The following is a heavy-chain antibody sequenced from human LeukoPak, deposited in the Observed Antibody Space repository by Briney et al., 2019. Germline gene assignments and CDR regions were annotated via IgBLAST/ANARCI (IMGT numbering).Heavy chain of an antibody. CDR3: AREDYYGSGSYSPFDY. D-gene: IGHD3-10*01. J-gene: IGHJ4*02. Sequence: ASVKVSCKASGGTFSSYAISWVRQAPGQGLEWMGGIIPIFGRANYAQKFQGRVTITADESTSTAYMELSSLRSEDTAVYYCAREDYYGSGSYSPFDYWGQGTLVTVSS. CDR2: IIPIFGRA. V-gene: IGHV1-69*13. CDR1: GGTFSSYA.